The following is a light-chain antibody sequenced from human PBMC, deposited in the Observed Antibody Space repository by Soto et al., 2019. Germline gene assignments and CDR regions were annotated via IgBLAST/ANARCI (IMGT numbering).Light chain of an antibody. CDR3: TSFTSTSSLYV. CDR2: EVT. Sequence: QSVLTQPASVSGSLGQLITISCTGTGSDIAGYNYISWYQQLPGKAPKLMIYEVTIRPSGISNRFSGSKSGNTASLTISGLQAEDEADYFCTSFTSTSSLYVFGTGTKLTVL. V-gene: IGLV2-14*01. CDR1: GSDIAGYNY. J-gene: IGLJ1*01.